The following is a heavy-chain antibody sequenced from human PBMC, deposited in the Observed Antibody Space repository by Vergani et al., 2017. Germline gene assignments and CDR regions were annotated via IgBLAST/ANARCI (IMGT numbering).Heavy chain of an antibody. J-gene: IGHJ6*03. CDR3: ARDGAAGKGYYYYYYMDV. CDR1: GFTFDDYG. D-gene: IGHD6-13*01. Sequence: EVQLVESGGGVVRPGGSLRLSCAASGFTFDDYGMSWVRQAPGKGLEWVSGINWNGGSTGYADSVKGRFTISRDNAKNSLYLQMNSLRAEDTAVYYCARDGAAGKGYYYYYYMDVWGKGTTVTVSS. CDR2: INWNGGST. V-gene: IGHV3-20*04.